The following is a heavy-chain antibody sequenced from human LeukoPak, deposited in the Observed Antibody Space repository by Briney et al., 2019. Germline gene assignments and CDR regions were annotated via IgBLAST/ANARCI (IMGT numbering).Heavy chain of an antibody. CDR2: IYHSGST. CDR1: GVSISSSNW. J-gene: IGHJ4*02. CDR3: ARDRSGTYYYDSSGYYYFDY. Sequence: SETLSLTCAVSGVSISSSNWWSWVRQPPGKGLEWIGEIYHSGSTNYNPSLKSRVTISVDKSKNQFSLKLSSVTAADTAVYYCARDRSGTYYYDSSGYYYFDYWGQGTLVTVSS. V-gene: IGHV4-4*02. D-gene: IGHD3-22*01.